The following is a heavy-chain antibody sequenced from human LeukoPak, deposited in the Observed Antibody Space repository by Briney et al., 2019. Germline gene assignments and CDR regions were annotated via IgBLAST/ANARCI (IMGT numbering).Heavy chain of an antibody. CDR1: GGSISSGSYY. Sequence: PSETLSLTCTVSGGSISSGSYYWSWIRQPAGKGLEWIGRIYTSGSTNYNPSLKSRVTISVDTSKNQFSLKLSSVTAADTAVYYCRGSGSIEDRNYFDYWGQGTLVTVSS. D-gene: IGHD3-10*01. CDR2: IYTSGST. V-gene: IGHV4-61*02. J-gene: IGHJ4*02. CDR3: RGSGSIEDRNYFDY.